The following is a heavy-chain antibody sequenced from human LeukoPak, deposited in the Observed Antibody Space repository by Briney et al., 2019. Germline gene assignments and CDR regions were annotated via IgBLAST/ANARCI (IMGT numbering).Heavy chain of an antibody. D-gene: IGHD6-19*01. J-gene: IGHJ3*02. CDR1: GFTFSSYS. CDR3: ARESSGWSGDDAFDI. Sequence: GGSLRLSCAASGFTFSSYSMNWVRQAPGKGLEWVSSISSSSSYIYYADSVKGRFTISRDNAKNTLYLQMNSLRAEDTAVHYCARESSGWSGDDAFDIWGQGTMVSVSS. CDR2: ISSSSSYI. V-gene: IGHV3-21*01.